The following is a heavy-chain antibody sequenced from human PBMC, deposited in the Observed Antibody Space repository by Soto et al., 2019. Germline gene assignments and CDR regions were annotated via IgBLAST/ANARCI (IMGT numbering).Heavy chain of an antibody. D-gene: IGHD3-22*01. CDR3: AGDSPNDSSVGGDY. Sequence: GGSLRLSCAASGFIFSSYLMHWVRQAPGKGLVWVSRINSDGTSTTYAESVKGRLTISRDNAKNTLYLQMNSLRVEDTAVYYCAGDSPNDSSVGGDYWGPGTLVTVSS. CDR2: INSDGTST. V-gene: IGHV3-74*01. CDR1: GFIFSSYL. J-gene: IGHJ4*01.